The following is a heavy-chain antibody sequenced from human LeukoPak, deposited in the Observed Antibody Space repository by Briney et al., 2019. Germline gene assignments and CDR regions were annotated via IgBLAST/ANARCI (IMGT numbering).Heavy chain of an antibody. CDR1: GYTFIDYY. J-gene: IGHJ4*02. V-gene: IGHV1-46*01. D-gene: IGHD3-10*01. CDR3: ATSRITMVRGAPSGY. Sequence: GASVKVSCKASGYTFIDYYMHWVRQAPGQGLEWMGIINPSGGSTSYAQKFQGRVTMTRDTSTSTVYMELSSLRSEDTAVYYCATSRITMVRGAPSGYWGQGTLVTVSS. CDR2: INPSGGST.